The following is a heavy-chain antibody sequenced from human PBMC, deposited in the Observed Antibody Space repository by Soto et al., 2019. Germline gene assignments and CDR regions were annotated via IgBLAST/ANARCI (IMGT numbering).Heavy chain of an antibody. CDR3: ARLPTGYPNWFDP. Sequence: QVQLQGSGPGLVRPSETLSLTCTVSGASISTNHHNWAWVRQPPGKALEWMGNIHYRGDTYFNPSLGSRLSMSVDTSKNQFSLKLTSVTAADTAVYYCARLPTGYPNWFDPWGQGTLVTVSS. J-gene: IGHJ5*02. V-gene: IGHV4-39*01. D-gene: IGHD3-9*01. CDR1: GASISTNHHN. CDR2: IHYRGDT.